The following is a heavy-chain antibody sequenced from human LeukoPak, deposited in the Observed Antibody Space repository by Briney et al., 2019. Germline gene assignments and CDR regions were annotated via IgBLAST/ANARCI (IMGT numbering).Heavy chain of an antibody. CDR3: VIDLGDYNDF. D-gene: IGHD3-16*02. CDR1: GFTFSSYG. J-gene: IGHJ4*02. Sequence: GGSLRLSCAASGFTFSSYGMTWVRQDPGRGLLWVSRINTQGTYTNYADSVKGRFTISRDNAKNTLYLQMSSLRADDTAVYYCVIDLGDYNDFWGQGTLVSVSS. V-gene: IGHV3-74*01. CDR2: INTQGTYT.